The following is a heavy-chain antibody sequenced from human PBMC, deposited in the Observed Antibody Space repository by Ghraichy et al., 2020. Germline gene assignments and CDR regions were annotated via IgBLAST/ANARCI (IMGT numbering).Heavy chain of an antibody. D-gene: IGHD6-13*01. J-gene: IGHJ4*02. CDR3: ARDSPGSRFFDY. CDR1: GGSISSSNW. V-gene: IGHV4-4*02. CDR2: IYHSGST. Sequence: SETLSLTCAVSGGSISSSNWWSWVRQSPGKGLEWIGEIYHSGSTNYNPSLKSRVTISVDKSKNQFSLKLSSVTAADTAVYYCARDSPGSRFFDYWGQGTLVTVSS.